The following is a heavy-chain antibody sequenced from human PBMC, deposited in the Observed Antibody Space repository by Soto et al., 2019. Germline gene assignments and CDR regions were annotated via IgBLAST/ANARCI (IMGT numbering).Heavy chain of an antibody. Sequence: QVQLQQWGAGLLKPSETLSLTCAVYGGSLSGYYWSWIRQPPGKGLEWIGETNHSGSTNYNPSLKCRVTISVDTSKNQFSLTLSSVTAADTAVYYCARGWGRIFDYWGQGTLVTVSS. CDR1: GGSLSGYY. J-gene: IGHJ4*02. D-gene: IGHD7-27*01. CDR2: TNHSGST. CDR3: ARGWGRIFDY. V-gene: IGHV4-34*01.